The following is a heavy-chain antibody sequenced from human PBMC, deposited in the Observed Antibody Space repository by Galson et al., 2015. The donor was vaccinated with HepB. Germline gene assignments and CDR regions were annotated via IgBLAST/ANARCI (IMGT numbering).Heavy chain of an antibody. CDR2: ISYDGSNK. Sequence: SLRLSCAASGFTFSSYGMHWVRQAPGKGLEWVAVISYDGSNKYYADSVKGRFTISRDNSKNTLYLQMNSLRAEDTAVYYCAKELWENDYGDPSGFDYWGQGTLVTVSS. CDR1: GFTFSSYG. V-gene: IGHV3-30*18. D-gene: IGHD4-17*01. CDR3: AKELWENDYGDPSGFDY. J-gene: IGHJ4*02.